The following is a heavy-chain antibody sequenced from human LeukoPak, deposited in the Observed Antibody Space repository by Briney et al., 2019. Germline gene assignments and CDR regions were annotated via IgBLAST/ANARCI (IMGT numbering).Heavy chain of an antibody. CDR2: IIPIFGPA. CDR3: ARPHIPAVETDYYYGMDV. V-gene: IGHV1-69*01. Sequence: PGESLKISCKGSGYSFTSYWINWVRQAPGRGLEWMGGIIPIFGPANYAQKFQGRVTITADESTSTAYMELSSLRSEDTAVYYCARPHIPAVETDYYYGMDVWGQGTTVTVSS. J-gene: IGHJ6*02. CDR1: GYSFTSYW. D-gene: IGHD6-13*01.